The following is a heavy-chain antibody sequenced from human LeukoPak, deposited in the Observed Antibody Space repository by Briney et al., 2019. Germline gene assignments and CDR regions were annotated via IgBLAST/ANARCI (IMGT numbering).Heavy chain of an antibody. V-gene: IGHV3-9*01. CDR2: ITGNSGST. CDR1: GFTFDDYT. J-gene: IGHJ3*02. Sequence: GRSLRLSCAASGFTFDDYTIHWVRHPPGKGLEWVSGITGNSGSTDYADSVRGRFTISRDNAKNSLYLQMNTLREDDTALYYCAKGNWGNAFDIWGQGTMVTVSS. CDR3: AKGNWGNAFDI. D-gene: IGHD7-27*01.